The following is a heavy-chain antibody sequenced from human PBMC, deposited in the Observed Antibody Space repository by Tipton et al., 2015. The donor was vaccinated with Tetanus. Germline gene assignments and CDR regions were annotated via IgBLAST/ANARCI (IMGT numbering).Heavy chain of an antibody. V-gene: IGHV3-7*01. CDR2: INGGGNEK. CDR3: ARDGSFGGTLISDY. CDR1: GFTFSSSW. J-gene: IGHJ4*02. D-gene: IGHD4-23*01. Sequence: SLRLSCAVSGFTFSSSWMSWVRQVPGKGLEWVANINGGGNEKYYVDSVKGRFTIPRDNAKNSLYLQMNSLRGEDTAVYYCARDGSFGGTLISDYWGQGTQVTVSS.